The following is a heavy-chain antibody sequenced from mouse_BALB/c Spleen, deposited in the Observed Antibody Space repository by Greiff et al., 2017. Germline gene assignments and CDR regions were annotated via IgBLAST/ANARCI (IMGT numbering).Heavy chain of an antibody. CDR3: AKTYYRYDDAMDY. D-gene: IGHD2-14*01. CDR1: GFSLTSYG. CDR2: IWSGGST. Sequence: VQLQESGPGLVQPSQSLSITCTVSGFSLTSYGVHWVRQSPGKGLEWLGVIWSGGSTDYNAAFISRLSISKDNSKSQVFLKLNSLQTDDTATYYCAKTYYRYDDAMDYWGQGTSVTVSS. V-gene: IGHV2-2*01. J-gene: IGHJ4*01.